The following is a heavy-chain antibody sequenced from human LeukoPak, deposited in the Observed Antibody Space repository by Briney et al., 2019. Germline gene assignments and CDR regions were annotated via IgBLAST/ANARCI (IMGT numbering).Heavy chain of an antibody. V-gene: IGHV3-20*04. CDR3: ARNLRVVITGSFDS. CDR1: GFSFDDYG. D-gene: IGHD3-22*01. Sequence: GGSLRLSCAASGFSFDDYGLTWVRQAPGKGLEWVSGINWNGDSTDYADSVKGRFTISRDNAKNSLYLQMNSLRAEDTALYYCARNLRVVITGSFDSWGQGTLVTVSS. J-gene: IGHJ4*02. CDR2: INWNGDST.